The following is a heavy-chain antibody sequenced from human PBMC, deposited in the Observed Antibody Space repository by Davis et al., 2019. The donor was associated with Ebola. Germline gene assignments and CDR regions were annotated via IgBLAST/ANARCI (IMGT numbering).Heavy chain of an antibody. CDR2: ISYDGSNK. J-gene: IGHJ6*02. CDR3: ARDEPRSTIFRVVTGYGMDV. Sequence: GGSLTLSCAASGCTFSSYGMHWVRQAPGKGLEWVAVISYDGSNKYYADSVKCRFTFSRDNSKNTPYLQMNSLRDEDTALYYCARDEPRSTIFRVVTGYGMDVWGQGTTVTVSS. CDR1: GCTFSSYG. V-gene: IGHV3-30*03. D-gene: IGHD3-3*01.